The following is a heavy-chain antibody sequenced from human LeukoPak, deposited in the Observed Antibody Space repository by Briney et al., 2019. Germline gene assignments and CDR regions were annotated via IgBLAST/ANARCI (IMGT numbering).Heavy chain of an antibody. CDR2: IYYSGST. CDR3: ARDGPSANWFDP. V-gene: IGHV4-59*01. J-gene: IGHJ5*02. CDR1: GGSISSYY. Sequence: SETLSLTCTVSGGSISSYYWSWIRQPPGKGLEWIGYIYYSGSTNYNPSLKSRVTISVDTTKNQFSLKLSSVTAADTAVYYCARDGPSANWFDPWGQGTLVTVSS.